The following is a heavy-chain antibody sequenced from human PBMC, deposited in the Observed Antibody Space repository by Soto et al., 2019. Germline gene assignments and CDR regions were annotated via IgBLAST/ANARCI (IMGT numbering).Heavy chain of an antibody. V-gene: IGHV4-30-4*01. CDR2: MHDSGTT. Sequence: QAQLQESGPGLVRPSQTLSLSCSVSGASVTSGDYYWNWIRQTPGTGLECLGYMHDSGTTSYNPSPKGRDTISRATYKNQFSLKLTSVSAADTAVYFCARGGLYDLWSGWFDWGQGIRVTVSS. CDR3: ARGGLYDLWSGWFD. J-gene: IGHJ4*02. D-gene: IGHD3-3*01. CDR1: GASVTSGDYY.